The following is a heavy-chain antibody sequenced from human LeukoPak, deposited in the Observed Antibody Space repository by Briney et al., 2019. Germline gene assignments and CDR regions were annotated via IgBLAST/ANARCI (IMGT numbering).Heavy chain of an antibody. CDR3: ARYSYYYGSGQFDY. Sequence: SQTLSLTCAVSGGSISSGGYSWSWIRQPPGKGLEWIGYIYHSGSTYYNPSLKSRVTISVARSKNQFSLKLSSVTAADTAVYYCARYSYYYGSGQFDYWGQGTLVTVSS. V-gene: IGHV4-30-2*01. CDR1: GGSISSGGYS. J-gene: IGHJ4*02. D-gene: IGHD3-10*01. CDR2: IYHSGST.